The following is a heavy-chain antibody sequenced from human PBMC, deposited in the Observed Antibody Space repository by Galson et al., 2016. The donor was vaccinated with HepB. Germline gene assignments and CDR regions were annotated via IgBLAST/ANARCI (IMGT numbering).Heavy chain of an antibody. CDR3: ARLKDAIVVVIFDY. V-gene: IGHV4-4*02. D-gene: IGHD3-22*01. CDR1: GDSLISDNR. J-gene: IGHJ4*02. Sequence: SETLSLTCVVSGDSLISDNRWSWVRQPPGKGLEWIGEIHHSGTTNYNPSLRSRVTISIDQSKNQFSLELTSVTAADTAVYYCARLKDAIVVVIFDYWGQGTLVTVSS. CDR2: IHHSGTT.